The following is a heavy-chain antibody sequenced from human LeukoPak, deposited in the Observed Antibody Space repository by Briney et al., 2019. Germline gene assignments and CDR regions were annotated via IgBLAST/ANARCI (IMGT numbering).Heavy chain of an antibody. CDR2: INHSGST. CDR1: GGSFSGYY. CDR3: ARTLYYDFWSGYYRGQNNWFDP. V-gene: IGHV4-34*01. Sequence: TASETLSLTCAVYGGSFSGYYWSWIRQPPGKGLEWIGEINHSGSTNYNPSLKSRVTISVDTSKNQFSLKLSSVTAADTAVYYCARTLYYDFWSGYYRGQNNWFDPWGQGTLVTVSS. J-gene: IGHJ5*02. D-gene: IGHD3-3*01.